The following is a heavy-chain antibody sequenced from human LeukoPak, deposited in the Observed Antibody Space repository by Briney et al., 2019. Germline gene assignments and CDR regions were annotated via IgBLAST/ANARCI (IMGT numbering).Heavy chain of an antibody. CDR3: GRSSDSWTWDRWIDP. V-gene: IGHV4-59*11. D-gene: IGHD3/OR15-3a*01. CDR1: GGSISSHY. Sequence: PSETLPLTCTGSGGSISSHYWSWIRQPPGKGLEWIGYIHYSGSTNYNPSLKSRVTMSVDTSKNQFSLKLRSVTAADTAVYYCGRSSDSWTWDRWIDPWGQGTPVTVSS. J-gene: IGHJ5*02. CDR2: IHYSGST.